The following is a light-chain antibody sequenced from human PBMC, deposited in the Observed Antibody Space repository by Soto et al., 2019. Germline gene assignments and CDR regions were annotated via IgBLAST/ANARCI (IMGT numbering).Light chain of an antibody. V-gene: IGLV1-47*02. J-gene: IGLJ2*01. Sequence: QPVLTQPPSASGTPGQRVTISCSGSSSNIETNDIFWHQQLPGSAPKLLIYSNDQRPSGVPDRFSASKSGTSASLAISGLRSEDEAEYFCATWDNSLSGVVFGGGTKLTVL. CDR2: SND. CDR3: ATWDNSLSGVV. CDR1: SSNIETND.